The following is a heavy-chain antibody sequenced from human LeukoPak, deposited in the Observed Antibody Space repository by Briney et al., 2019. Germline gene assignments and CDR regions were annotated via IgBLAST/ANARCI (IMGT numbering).Heavy chain of an antibody. Sequence: SETLSLTCTVSGGSVSSGSYYWSWIRQPPGKGLEWIGYIYYSGSTNYNPSLKSRVTISVDTSKNQFSLKLSSVTAADTAVYYCAGSREYYYGMDVWGQGTAVTVSS. CDR2: IYYSGST. V-gene: IGHV4-61*01. CDR1: GGSVSSGSYY. J-gene: IGHJ6*02. D-gene: IGHD3-10*01. CDR3: AGSREYYYGMDV.